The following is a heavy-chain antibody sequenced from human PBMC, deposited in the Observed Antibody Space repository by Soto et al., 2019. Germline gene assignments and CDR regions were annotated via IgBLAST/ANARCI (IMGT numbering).Heavy chain of an antibody. D-gene: IGHD6-19*01. CDR1: GFTFSSYG. V-gene: IGHV3-33*01. CDR3: ARAGSGWYFDY. Sequence: QVQLVESGGGVVQPGRSLRLSYAASGFTFSSYGMHWVRQAPGKGLEWVAVIWYDGSNKYYADSVKGRFTISRDNSKNTLYLQMNSLRAEDTAVYYCARAGSGWYFDYWGQGTLVTVSS. J-gene: IGHJ4*02. CDR2: IWYDGSNK.